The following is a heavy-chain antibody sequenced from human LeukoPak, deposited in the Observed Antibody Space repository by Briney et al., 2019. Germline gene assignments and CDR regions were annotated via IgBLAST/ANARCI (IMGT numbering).Heavy chain of an antibody. D-gene: IGHD4-17*01. V-gene: IGHV4-39*01. J-gene: IGHJ4*02. CDR2: IYYSGST. CDR3: ARYTTVTTSTFRETFDY. CDR1: GGSISSSSYY. Sequence: SETLSLTCTVSGGSISSSSYYWGWIRQPPGKGLEWIGSIYYSGSTYYNPSLKSRVTISVDTSKNQFSLKLSSVTAADTAVYYCARYTTVTTSTFRETFDYWGQGTLVTVSS.